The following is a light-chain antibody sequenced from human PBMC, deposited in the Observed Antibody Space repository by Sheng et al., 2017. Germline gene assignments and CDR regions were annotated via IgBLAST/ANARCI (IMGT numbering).Light chain of an antibody. CDR3: QQSYSVPLT. CDR1: QNISSY. V-gene: IGKV1-39*01. J-gene: IGKJ4*01. Sequence: DIQMTQSPSSLSASVGDRVTLACRASQNISSYLNWYQQKPGKPPKLPDLCCIHLWKLGAPTQGSVAVDLGRDFTLTISSLQPEDFVTYFCQQSYSVPLTFGGGPNWRS. CDR2: CI.